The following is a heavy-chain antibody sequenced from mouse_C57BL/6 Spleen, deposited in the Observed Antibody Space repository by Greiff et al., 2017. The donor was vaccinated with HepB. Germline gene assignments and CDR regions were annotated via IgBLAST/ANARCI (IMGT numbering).Heavy chain of an antibody. CDR3: TRSYYGNLYAMDY. CDR1: GYTFTSYW. Sequence: EVQLQQSGTVLARPGASVKMSCKTSGYTFTSYWMHWVKQRPGQGLEWIGAIYPGNSDTSYNQKFKGKAKLTAVTSASTAYMELSSLTNEDSAVYYCTRSYYGNLYAMDYWGQGTAVTVSS. CDR2: IYPGNSDT. V-gene: IGHV1-5*01. D-gene: IGHD2-10*01. J-gene: IGHJ4*01.